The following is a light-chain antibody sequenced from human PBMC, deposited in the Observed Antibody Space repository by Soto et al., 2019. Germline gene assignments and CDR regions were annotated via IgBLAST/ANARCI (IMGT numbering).Light chain of an antibody. V-gene: IGKV3-20*01. CDR1: QSVSSSY. J-gene: IGKJ5*01. CDR2: GAS. Sequence: EIVLTQSPGTLSLSPGKRATLSCRASQSVSSSYLAWYQQKPGQAPRLLIYGASGRATGIPDRFSGSGSGTDFTLTISRLEPEDFAVYYCQQYGSSPLVTFGQGTRLEIK. CDR3: QQYGSSPLVT.